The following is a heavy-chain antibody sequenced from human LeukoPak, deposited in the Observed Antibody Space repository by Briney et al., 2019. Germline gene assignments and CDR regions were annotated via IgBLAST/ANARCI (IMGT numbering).Heavy chain of an antibody. CDR3: ARSRITIFGVVTQIDY. D-gene: IGHD3-3*01. Sequence: GASVTVSCKASGYTFTSYDINWVRQATGQGLEWMGWMNPNSGNTGYAQKFQGRVTMTRNTSISTAYMELSSLRSEDTAVYYCARSRITIFGVVTQIDYWGQGTLVTVSS. J-gene: IGHJ4*02. V-gene: IGHV1-8*01. CDR1: GYTFTSYD. CDR2: MNPNSGNT.